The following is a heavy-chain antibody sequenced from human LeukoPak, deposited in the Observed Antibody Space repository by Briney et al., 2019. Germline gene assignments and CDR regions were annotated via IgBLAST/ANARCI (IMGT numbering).Heavy chain of an antibody. CDR3: AKDNYYDSSGLFDY. J-gene: IGHJ4*02. CDR1: GFTFSSYA. Sequence: GGSPRLSCAASGFTFSSYAMHWVRQAPGKGLEWVAVISYDGSNKYYADSVKGRFTISRDNSKNTLYLQMNSLRAEDTAVYYCAKDNYYDSSGLFDYWGQGTLVTVSS. D-gene: IGHD3-22*01. CDR2: ISYDGSNK. V-gene: IGHV3-30*04.